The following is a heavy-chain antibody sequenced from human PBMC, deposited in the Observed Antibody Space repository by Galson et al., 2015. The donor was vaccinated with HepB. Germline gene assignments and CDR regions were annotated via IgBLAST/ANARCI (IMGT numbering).Heavy chain of an antibody. CDR1: GFTFSNYW. D-gene: IGHD6-13*01. Sequence: SLRLSCAASGFTFSNYWMTWVRQAPGKGLEWVANINRDGSTKYYVDSVKGRFIISRDNAKKSLYVQMSSLRGEDTAVYYCVRAVAAADSSWGRGALVTVSS. V-gene: IGHV3-7*01. J-gene: IGHJ4*02. CDR3: VRAVAAADSS. CDR2: INRDGSTK.